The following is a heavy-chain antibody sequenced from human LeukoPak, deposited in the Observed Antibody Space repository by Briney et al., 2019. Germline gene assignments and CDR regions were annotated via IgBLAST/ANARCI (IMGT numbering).Heavy chain of an antibody. CDR1: GGSFSGYY. Sequence: SETLSLTCAVCGGSFSGYYWSWIRQPPGKGVEGMGEINHSGSTNYNPSLKSRGTISVDPSKNQFSLKLSSVTAADTAVYYCARVYRGIAVAGHEGYFDCWGQGTLVTVSS. D-gene: IGHD6-19*01. CDR3: ARVYRGIAVAGHEGYFDC. J-gene: IGHJ4*02. CDR2: INHSGST. V-gene: IGHV4-34*01.